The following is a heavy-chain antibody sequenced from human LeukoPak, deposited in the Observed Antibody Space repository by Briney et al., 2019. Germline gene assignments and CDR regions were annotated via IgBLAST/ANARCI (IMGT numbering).Heavy chain of an antibody. CDR3: ARDDYGSGSYYDY. Sequence: PSQTLSLTCTVSGGSISSYYCSWVRPPAGKGLEWIGRIYTSGSTTYNPSLKSRVTMSVDTSKSQFSLKLSSVTAADTAVYYCARDDYGSGSYYDYWGQGTLVTVSS. V-gene: IGHV4-4*07. CDR2: IYTSGST. CDR1: GGSISSYY. J-gene: IGHJ4*02. D-gene: IGHD3-10*01.